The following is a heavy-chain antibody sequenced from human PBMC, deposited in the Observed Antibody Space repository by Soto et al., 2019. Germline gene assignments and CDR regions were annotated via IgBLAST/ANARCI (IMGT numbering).Heavy chain of an antibody. CDR1: GFTFSTYA. CDR2: ISYGGDSE. D-gene: IGHD3-10*02. V-gene: IGHV3-30-3*01. CDR3: ARDMGTTMFFDL. Sequence: SCAASGFTFSTYAMHWVRQAPGKGLEWVAFISYGGDSEFYADSVKGRLTVSRDNSKNTLYLQMNSLRTEDTAVYYCARDMGTTMFFDLWGQGTLVTVSS. J-gene: IGHJ4*02.